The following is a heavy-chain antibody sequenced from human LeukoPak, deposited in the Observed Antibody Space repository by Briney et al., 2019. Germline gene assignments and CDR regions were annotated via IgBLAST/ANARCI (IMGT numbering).Heavy chain of an antibody. CDR1: GGSISSGGYS. CDR2: VYHSGST. V-gene: IGHV4-30-2*01. D-gene: IGHD4-23*01. Sequence: SQTLSLTCAVSGGSISSGGYSWSWIRQPPGKGLEWIGYVYHSGSTYYNPSLKSRVTISVDTSKNQFSLKLSSVTAADTAVYYCARGHDYGGNSRWFDPWGQGTLVTVSS. J-gene: IGHJ5*02. CDR3: ARGHDYGGNSRWFDP.